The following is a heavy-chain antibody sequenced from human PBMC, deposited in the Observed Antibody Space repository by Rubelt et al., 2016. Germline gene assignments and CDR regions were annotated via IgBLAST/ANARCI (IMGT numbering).Heavy chain of an antibody. D-gene: IGHD1-26*01. Sequence: QEQLQQWGAGLLKPSETLSLTCAVDGGSFRGYYWTWVRQSPGKGLEWIGEINHSGSTNYNPSLKSRVTTSVDTSKNQFSLKLRSVTAADTAVYYCARRGFRRPDYYPLEYWGQGALVTVSS. J-gene: IGHJ4*02. CDR2: INHSGST. CDR1: GGSFRGYY. V-gene: IGHV4-34*01. CDR3: ARRGFRRPDYYPLEY.